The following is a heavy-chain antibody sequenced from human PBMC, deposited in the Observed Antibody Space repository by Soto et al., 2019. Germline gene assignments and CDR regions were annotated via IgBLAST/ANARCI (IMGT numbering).Heavy chain of an antibody. Sequence: GGSLRLSCAASGFSFRNYAMSWVRQAPGKGLEWISTLTGSSSNTYYADSVKGRFAISRDNSRNTLYLQMHSLTAEDTAVYYCANGRATYGLLTHDYWGQGTLVTVSS. CDR2: LTGSSSNT. D-gene: IGHD3-9*01. J-gene: IGHJ4*02. CDR3: ANGRATYGLLTHDY. CDR1: GFSFRNYA. V-gene: IGHV3-23*01.